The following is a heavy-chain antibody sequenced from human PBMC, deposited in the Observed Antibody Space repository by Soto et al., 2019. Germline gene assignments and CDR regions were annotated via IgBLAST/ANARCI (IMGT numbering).Heavy chain of an antibody. D-gene: IGHD6-13*01. CDR1: GYTLTELS. CDR3: ATAAAAPRGLLGYYGMDV. Sequence: ASVKVSCKVSGYTLTELSMHWVRQAPGKGLEWMGGFDPEDGETIYAQKFQGRVTMTEDTSTDTAYMELSSLRSEDTAVYYCATAAAAPRGLLGYYGMDVWGQGTTVTVSS. J-gene: IGHJ6*02. CDR2: FDPEDGET. V-gene: IGHV1-24*01.